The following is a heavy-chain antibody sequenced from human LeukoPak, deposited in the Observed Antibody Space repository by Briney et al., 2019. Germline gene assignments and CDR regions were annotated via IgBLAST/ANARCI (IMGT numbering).Heavy chain of an antibody. D-gene: IGHD6-19*01. CDR1: GFTFSSYV. V-gene: IGHV3-30-3*01. Sequence: GGSLRLSCAASGFTFSSYVMHWVRQAPGKGLEWVAVISYDGSNKYYADSVKGRFTISRDNSKNALYLQMNSLRAEDTAVYYCVAGVAGWFDYWGQGTLVTVSS. CDR2: ISYDGSNK. J-gene: IGHJ4*02. CDR3: VAGVAGWFDY.